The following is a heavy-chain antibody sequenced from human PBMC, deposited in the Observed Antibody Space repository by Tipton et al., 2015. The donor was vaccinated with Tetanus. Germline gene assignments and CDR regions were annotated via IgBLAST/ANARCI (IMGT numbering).Heavy chain of an antibody. J-gene: IGHJ6*02. CDR1: GGSVRSGDYS. D-gene: IGHD3-16*01. V-gene: IGHV4-61*08. Sequence: LRLSCTVSGGSVRSGDYSWNWIRQPPGKGLEWLAYVSYSGRTNSNYSLKSRITISQDTSKNQFSLRLSSVTAADTAVYYCARDHGITWGGMGYYYGMDVWGQGTTVTVSS. CDR2: VSYSGRT. CDR3: ARDHGITWGGMGYYYGMDV.